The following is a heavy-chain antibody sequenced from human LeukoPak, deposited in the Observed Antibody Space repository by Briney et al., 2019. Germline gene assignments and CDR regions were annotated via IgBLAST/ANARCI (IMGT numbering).Heavy chain of an antibody. CDR3: ARSYDFWSGDSQFDY. D-gene: IGHD3-3*01. V-gene: IGHV4-59*01. CDR1: GGSISSYY. J-gene: IGHJ4*02. Sequence: PSETLSLTCTVSGGSISSYYWTWIRQPPGKGLEWIGYIYYSENTNYNPSLKSRVTMSLDTSKNQFSLKLSSVTAADTAVYYCARSYDFWSGDSQFDYWGQGTLVTVSS. CDR2: IYYSENT.